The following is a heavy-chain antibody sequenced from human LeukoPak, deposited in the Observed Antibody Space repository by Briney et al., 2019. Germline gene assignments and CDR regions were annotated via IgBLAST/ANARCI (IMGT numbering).Heavy chain of an antibody. Sequence: HPGGSLRLSCAASGFTFSSNYMSWVRQAPGKGLEWVSVIYSGGSTYYADSVKGRFTISRDNSKNTLYLQMNSLRAEDTAVYYCARVLAMAGPSYYFDYWGQGTLVTVSS. D-gene: IGHD6-19*01. CDR3: ARVLAMAGPSYYFDY. CDR1: GFTFSSNY. CDR2: IYSGGST. V-gene: IGHV3-53*01. J-gene: IGHJ4*02.